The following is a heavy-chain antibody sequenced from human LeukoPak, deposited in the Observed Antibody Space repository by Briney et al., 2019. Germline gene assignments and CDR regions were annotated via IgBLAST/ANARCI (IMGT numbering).Heavy chain of an antibody. J-gene: IGHJ4*02. CDR3: AKGRGPMEYYFDY. CDR2: LSDDGSDK. CDR1: GFTFSYYA. D-gene: IGHD3-10*01. Sequence: GGSLRLSRAASGFTFSYYAMHWVRQAPGKGLEWVAGLSDDGSDKYYGDSVKGRFSISRDNSKNTLYLQMNSLRAEDTAVYYFAKGRGPMEYYFDYWGQGILVTVSS. V-gene: IGHV3-30*18.